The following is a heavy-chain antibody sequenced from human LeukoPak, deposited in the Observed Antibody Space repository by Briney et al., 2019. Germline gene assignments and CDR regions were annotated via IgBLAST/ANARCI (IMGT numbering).Heavy chain of an antibody. CDR2: IRYDGSNK. Sequence: PGGSLRLSCAASGFTFSSYGMHWVRQAPGKGLEWVAFIRYDGSNKYYADSVKGRFTISSDNSKNTLYLQMNSLRAEDTAVYYCARRPYGSGSYYDYWGQGTLVTVSS. CDR1: GFTFSSYG. V-gene: IGHV3-30*02. D-gene: IGHD3-10*01. CDR3: ARRPYGSGSYYDY. J-gene: IGHJ4*02.